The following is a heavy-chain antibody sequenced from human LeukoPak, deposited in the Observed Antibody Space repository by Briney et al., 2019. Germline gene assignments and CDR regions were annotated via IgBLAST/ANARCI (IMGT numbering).Heavy chain of an antibody. J-gene: IGHJ4*01. Sequence: GGSLRLSCAASGFTFSSCSMNWVRLAPGKGLEWVSYISGSGSTIYYADSVKGRFTISRDNAKNSLYLQMNSLRAEDTAVYYCARDAGGSGWYFFDYWGQGTLVTVSS. D-gene: IGHD6-19*01. CDR2: ISGSGSTI. V-gene: IGHV3-48*04. CDR3: ARDAGGSGWYFFDY. CDR1: GFTFSSCS.